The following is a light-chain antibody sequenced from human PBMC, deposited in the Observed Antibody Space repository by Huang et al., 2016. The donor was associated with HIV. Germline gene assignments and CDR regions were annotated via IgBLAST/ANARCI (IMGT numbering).Light chain of an antibody. CDR2: SAS. CDR1: QTIRTF. Sequence: DIQMTQSPSFLSASVGDRVTITSRSNQTIRTFLNWYRQKQGTSPNLLIYSASTLQTGVSTRFNGGGSGTDFTLTITNVQYEDFATYYCQQSYALPYTFGLGTKLEIK. CDR3: QQSYALPYT. J-gene: IGKJ2*01. V-gene: IGKV1-39*01.